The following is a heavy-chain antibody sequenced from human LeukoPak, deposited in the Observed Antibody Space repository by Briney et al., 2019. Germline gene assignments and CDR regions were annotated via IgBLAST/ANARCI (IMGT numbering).Heavy chain of an antibody. CDR1: GFTFSGSA. V-gene: IGHV3-73*01. CDR3: TAHYYDSSGYHYGAFDY. Sequence: GGSLKLSCAASGFTFSGSAMHWVRQASGKGLEWVGRVRSRANSYATTYAASVKGRFSISRDDSKNTAFLEMNSLKTEDTAVYYCTAHYYDSSGYHYGAFDYWGQGTLVTVSS. CDR2: VRSRANSYAT. J-gene: IGHJ4*02. D-gene: IGHD3-22*01.